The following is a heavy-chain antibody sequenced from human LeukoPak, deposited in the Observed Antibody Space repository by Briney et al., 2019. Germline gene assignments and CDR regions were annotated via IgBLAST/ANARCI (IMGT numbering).Heavy chain of an antibody. CDR1: GFTFSSYA. CDR2: ISYDGSNK. Sequence: GGSLRLSCAASGFTFSSYAMHWVRQAPGKGLEWVAVISYDGSNKYYADSVKGRFTISRDNSKNTLYLQMNSLRAEDTAVYYCASKLVTYYDFWSGYYHFDYWGQGTLVTVSS. V-gene: IGHV3-30*04. J-gene: IGHJ4*02. D-gene: IGHD3-3*01. CDR3: ASKLVTYYDFWSGYYHFDY.